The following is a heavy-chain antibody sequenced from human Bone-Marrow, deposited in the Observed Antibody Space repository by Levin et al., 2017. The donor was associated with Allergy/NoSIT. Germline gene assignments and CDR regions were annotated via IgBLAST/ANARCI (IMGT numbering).Heavy chain of an antibody. CDR1: GFTVSNNY. CDR3: ARLDLITGIDY. V-gene: IGHV3-66*02. CDR2: IYSGGST. J-gene: IGHJ4*02. Sequence: GGSLRLSCVVSGFTVSNNYMSWVRQAPGKGLEWVSVIYSGGSTYYADSVKGRLTIFRDNSKNTVYLQMNSLRAEDTAVYYCARLDLITGIDYWGQGTLVTVSS. D-gene: IGHD1-14*01.